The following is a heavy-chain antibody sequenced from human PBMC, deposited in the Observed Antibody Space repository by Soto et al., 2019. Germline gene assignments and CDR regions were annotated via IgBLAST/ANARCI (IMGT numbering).Heavy chain of an antibody. CDR2: IRSKANSYAT. J-gene: IGHJ4*02. CDR3: TTWIQLWSFDY. CDR1: GFTFSGSA. D-gene: IGHD5-18*01. V-gene: IGHV3-73*02. Sequence: EVQLVESGGGLVQPGGSLKLSCAASGFTFSGSAMHWVRQASGKGLEWVGRIRSKANSYATAYAASVKGRFTIPRDDSKNTAYLQMNSLKTEDTAVYYCTTWIQLWSFDYWGQGTLVTVSS.